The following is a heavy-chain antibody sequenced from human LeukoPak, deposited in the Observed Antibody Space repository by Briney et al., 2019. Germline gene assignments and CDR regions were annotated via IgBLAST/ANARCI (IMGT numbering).Heavy chain of an antibody. J-gene: IGHJ3*02. CDR2: IYPGDSDT. D-gene: IGHD1-26*01. Sequence: GESLKISCKGSGYSFTSYWIGWVRQMPGKGLEWMGIIYPGDSDTRYSPSFQGQVTISADKSISTAYLQWSSLKASDTATYYCASFSRELLDAFDIWGQGTMVTVSS. CDR3: ASFSRELLDAFDI. V-gene: IGHV5-51*01. CDR1: GYSFTSYW.